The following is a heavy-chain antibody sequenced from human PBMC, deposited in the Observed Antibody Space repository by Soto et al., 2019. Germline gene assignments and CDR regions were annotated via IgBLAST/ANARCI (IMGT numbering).Heavy chain of an antibody. D-gene: IGHD3-9*01. J-gene: IGHJ4*02. Sequence: QVPLVQSGAEVKKPGASVKVSCKASGYTFTSYGISWVRQAPGQGLEWMGWISAYNGNTNYAQKLQGRVTMTTDTTTSTAYMELRSLRSDDTAVYYCARGAKRYFDWLLMEWDYWGQGTLVTVSS. CDR2: ISAYNGNT. CDR3: ARGAKRYFDWLLMEWDY. V-gene: IGHV1-18*01. CDR1: GYTFTSYG.